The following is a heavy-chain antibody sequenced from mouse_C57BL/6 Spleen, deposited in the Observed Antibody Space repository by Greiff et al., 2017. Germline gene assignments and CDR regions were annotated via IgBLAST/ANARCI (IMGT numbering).Heavy chain of an antibody. CDR1: GYTFTDYE. D-gene: IGHD1-1*02. V-gene: IGHV1-15*01. Sequence: QVQLQQSGAELVRPGASVTLSCKASGYTFTDYEMHWVKQTPVHGLEWIGAIDPETGGTAYNQKFKGKAILTADKSSSTAYMELRSLTSEDSAVYYCTRSDSYGIHWYFDVWGTGTTVTVSS. CDR2: IDPETGGT. CDR3: TRSDSYGIHWYFDV. J-gene: IGHJ1*03.